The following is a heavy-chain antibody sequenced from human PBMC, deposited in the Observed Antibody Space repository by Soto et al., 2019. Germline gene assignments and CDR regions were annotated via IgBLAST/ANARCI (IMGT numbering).Heavy chain of an antibody. J-gene: IGHJ6*02. CDR3: ARVVPWLVLGGNYYGMDV. D-gene: IGHD6-19*01. CDR2: IFYSGTT. CDR1: GGSMDRSY. V-gene: IGHV4-59*01. Sequence: PSETLSLTCTVSGGSMDRSYWSWVRQSPGKGLEWIGYIFYSGTTNYNPSLKSRVTISVDTSKNQFSLKLSSVTAADTAVYYCARVVPWLVLGGNYYGMDVWGQGTTVTVSS.